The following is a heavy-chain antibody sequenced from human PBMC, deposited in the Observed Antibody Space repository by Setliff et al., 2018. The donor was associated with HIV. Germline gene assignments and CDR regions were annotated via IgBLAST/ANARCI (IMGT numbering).Heavy chain of an antibody. D-gene: IGHD5-12*01. J-gene: IGHJ4*02. CDR3: ARQVSIPGVAITPVDY. Sequence: AETLSLTCTVSGDSIRGYYWSWIRQPPGKGLEWMGYVFYTGFAAYNPSLKSRLTISVDTSKSQFSLRLTSVTAADTAIYYCARQVSIPGVAITPVDYWGQGALVTVSS. CDR1: GDSIRGYY. CDR2: VFYTGFA. V-gene: IGHV4-59*08.